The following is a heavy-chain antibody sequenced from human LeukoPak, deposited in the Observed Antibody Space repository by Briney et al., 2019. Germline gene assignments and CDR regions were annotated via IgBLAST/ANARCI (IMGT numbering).Heavy chain of an antibody. CDR3: ARHNSGSIVVVTGWFDP. D-gene: IGHD3-22*01. V-gene: IGHV4-39*01. CDR2: IYYSGST. Sequence: SETVSLTCTGSGGSISSSSYYWGWIRQPPGKGLEWIGSIYYSGSTYYNPSLKSRVTITVDTSKNQFSLKLSSVTAADTAVYYCARHNSGSIVVVTGWFDPWGQGTLVTVSS. CDR1: GGSISSSSYY. J-gene: IGHJ5*02.